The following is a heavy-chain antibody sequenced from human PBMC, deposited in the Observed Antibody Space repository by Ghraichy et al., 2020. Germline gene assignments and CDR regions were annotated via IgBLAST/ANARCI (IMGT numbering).Heavy chain of an antibody. CDR1: GFTFSKSW. D-gene: IGHD5-24*01. Sequence: ESLNISCAASGFTFSKSWIHWVRQAPGKGLVWVSRINSDGSSTNYADSVKGRFTISRDNAKNTLYLQMNSLRAEDTAVYYCARVSAYNWFDCWGQGTLVTVSS. J-gene: IGHJ4*02. V-gene: IGHV3-74*01. CDR2: INSDGSST. CDR3: ARVSAYNWFDC.